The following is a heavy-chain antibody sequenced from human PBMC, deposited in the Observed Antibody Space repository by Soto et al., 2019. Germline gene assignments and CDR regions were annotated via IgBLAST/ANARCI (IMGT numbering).Heavy chain of an antibody. V-gene: IGHV4-31*03. D-gene: IGHD2-2*01. CDR2: IYYSGST. CDR3: ARAGGRLLSYIGYYYYYMDV. CDR1: GGSISSGGYY. Sequence: QVQLQESGPGLVKPSQTLSLTCTVSGGSISSGGYYWSWIRQHPGKGLEWSGYIYYSGSTYYNPALKSRVTISVDTSKTQFSLKLSSVTAADTAVYYCARAGGRLLSYIGYYYYYMDVWGKGTTVTVSS. J-gene: IGHJ6*03.